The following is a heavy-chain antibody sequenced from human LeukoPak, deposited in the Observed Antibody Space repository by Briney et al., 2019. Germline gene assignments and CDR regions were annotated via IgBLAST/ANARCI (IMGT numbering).Heavy chain of an antibody. V-gene: IGHV4-39*07. CDR1: GGSISSSSYY. D-gene: IGHD6-19*01. Sequence: SETLSLTCTVSGGSISSSSYYWGWIRQPPGKGLEWIGSIYYSGSTYYNPSLKSRVTISVDTSKNQFSLKLSSVTAADTAVYYCARRMIPYSSGWYEGFQHWGQGTLVTVSS. CDR2: IYYSGST. J-gene: IGHJ1*01. CDR3: ARRMIPYSSGWYEGFQH.